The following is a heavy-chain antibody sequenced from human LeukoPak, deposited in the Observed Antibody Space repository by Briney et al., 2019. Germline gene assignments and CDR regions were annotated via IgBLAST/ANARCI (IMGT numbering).Heavy chain of an antibody. Sequence: SETLSLTCAVYGGSFSGYYWSWIRQPAGKGLEWIGRIYTSGSTNYNPSLKSRVTISVDTSKNQFSLKLSSVTAADTAVYYCARAHKYCSSTSCYYRFDYWGQGTLVTVSS. J-gene: IGHJ4*02. D-gene: IGHD2-2*01. CDR1: GGSFSGYY. V-gene: IGHV4-59*10. CDR3: ARAHKYCSSTSCYYRFDY. CDR2: IYTSGST.